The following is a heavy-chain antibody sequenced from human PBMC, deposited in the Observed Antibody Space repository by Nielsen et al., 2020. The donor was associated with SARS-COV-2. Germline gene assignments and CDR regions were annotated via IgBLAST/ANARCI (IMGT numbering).Heavy chain of an antibody. CDR3: TMLGVAPHYYDGLEV. D-gene: IGHD3-10*02. J-gene: IGHJ6*02. CDR2: IRSRANYYAT. Sequence: GGSLRPSCEASELTISGSAIHWVRKAYGKGLNWFDLIRSRANYYATVFAASVQGRFSISRDDSKNTAFLQMDNLKTDDTALYYCTMLGVAPHYYDGLEVWGQGTTVTVS. CDR1: ELTISGSA. V-gene: IGHV3-73*01.